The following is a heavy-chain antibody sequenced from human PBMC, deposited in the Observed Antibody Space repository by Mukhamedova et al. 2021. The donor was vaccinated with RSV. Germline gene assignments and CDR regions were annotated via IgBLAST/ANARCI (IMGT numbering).Heavy chain of an antibody. V-gene: IGHV1-18*01. D-gene: IGHD2-21*01. CDR3: ARRDFGSTIDF. CDR2: ISPFNGKT. Sequence: LEWVGWISPFNGKTFYAQKFQGRVIMTTDTSTTTAYMEVRSLTSNDTAMYYCARRDFGSTIDFWGRGTLVTVS. J-gene: IGHJ4*02.